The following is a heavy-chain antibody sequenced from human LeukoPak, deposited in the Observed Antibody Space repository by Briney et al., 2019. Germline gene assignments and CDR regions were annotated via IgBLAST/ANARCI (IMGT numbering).Heavy chain of an antibody. J-gene: IGHJ6*03. Sequence: ATVKISCKVSGYTFTDYDMHWVQQAPGKGLEWMGLVDPEDGETIYAEKFQGRVTITADTSTETAYMELSSLRTEDTAVYYCATLSIMVVTSYYYYSMDVWGKGTTVTVSS. D-gene: IGHD4/OR15-4a*01. V-gene: IGHV1-69-2*01. CDR2: VDPEDGET. CDR1: GYTFTDYD. CDR3: ATLSIMVVTSYYYYSMDV.